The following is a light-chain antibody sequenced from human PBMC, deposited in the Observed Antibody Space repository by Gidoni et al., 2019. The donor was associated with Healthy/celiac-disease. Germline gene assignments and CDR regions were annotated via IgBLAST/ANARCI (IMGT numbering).Light chain of an antibody. CDR3: QQYDKLPVT. Sequence: DIQMTQSPSSLSASVGERVTITCQASQDISNYLNWYQQKPGKAPKLLLYDASNLETGVPSRFSGRGSGTDFTFTISRLQPEDIATYYCQQYDKLPVTFGQGTKLEIK. CDR1: QDISNY. J-gene: IGKJ2*01. CDR2: DAS. V-gene: IGKV1-33*01.